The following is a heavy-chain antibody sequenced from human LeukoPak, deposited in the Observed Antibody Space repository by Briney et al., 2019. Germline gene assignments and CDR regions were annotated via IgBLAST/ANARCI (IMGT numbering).Heavy chain of an antibody. CDR2: IYYSGST. V-gene: IGHV4-39*01. CDR1: GGSISSSSYY. CDR3: ASGESLVGHTTFQH. J-gene: IGHJ1*01. Sequence: SETLSLTCTVSGGSISSSSYYWGWIRQPPGKGLEWIGSIYYSGSTYYNPSLKSRVTISVDTSKNQFSLKLSSVTAADTAVYYCASGESLVGHTTFQHWGQGTLVAVSP. D-gene: IGHD3-10*01.